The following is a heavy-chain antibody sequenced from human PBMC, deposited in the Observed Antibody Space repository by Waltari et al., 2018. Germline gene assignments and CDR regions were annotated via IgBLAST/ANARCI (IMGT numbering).Heavy chain of an antibody. CDR2: SNPNSGNT. D-gene: IGHD2-21*02. Sequence: QVQLVQSGAEVKKPGSSVKVSCKASGGTFSSYAISWVRQAPGQGLEWMGWSNPNSGNTGYAQKFQGRLTLTRNTSISTAYMERSSLRSEDTAVYYCARGCAYCGGDCYSGWGQGTLVTVSS. J-gene: IGHJ4*02. CDR1: GGTFSSYA. CDR3: ARGCAYCGGDCYSG. V-gene: IGHV1-8*02.